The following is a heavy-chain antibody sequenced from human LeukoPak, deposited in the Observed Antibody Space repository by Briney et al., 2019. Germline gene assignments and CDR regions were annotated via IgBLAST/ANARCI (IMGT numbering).Heavy chain of an antibody. V-gene: IGHV3-23*01. Sequence: GGSLRLSCTTSGFPFSSFGMSWVRQAPGEGLEWVSGISAGGGSTPYADSVKGRFLISRDNSGSTLYMQMNNLRADDTAVYSCARKAPSGFHDSWGQGTLVTVSS. CDR2: ISAGGGST. D-gene: IGHD3-22*01. J-gene: IGHJ4*02. CDR1: GFPFSSFG. CDR3: ARKAPSGFHDS.